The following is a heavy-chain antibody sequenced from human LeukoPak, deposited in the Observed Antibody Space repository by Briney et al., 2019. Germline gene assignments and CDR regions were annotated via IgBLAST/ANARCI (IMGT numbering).Heavy chain of an antibody. D-gene: IGHD6-13*01. CDR2: ISGSGGST. CDR3: SHYRSSWRYFDN. CDR1: GFTFGSYA. Sequence: GGSLRLSCAGSGFTFGSYAMSWVRQAPGKGLEWVAGISGSGGSTYYADSVKGRFTISRDNSKNTLFLQMNSLRAEDTALYSCSHYRSSWRYFDNWGQGTLVTVSS. J-gene: IGHJ4*02. V-gene: IGHV3-23*01.